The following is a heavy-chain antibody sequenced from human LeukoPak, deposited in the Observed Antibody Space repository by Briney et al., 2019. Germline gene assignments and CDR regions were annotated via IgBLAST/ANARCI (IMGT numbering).Heavy chain of an antibody. CDR2: TYYRSKWYN. V-gene: IGHV6-1*01. CDR3: AREGQQLPFDY. J-gene: IGHJ4*02. CDR1: GXXXSSNXXX. D-gene: IGHD6-13*01. Sequence: SGXXXSSNXXXXXXXXXSXXXGLXWXGRTYYRSKWYNDYAVSVKSRITINPDTSKNQFSLQLNSVTPEDTAVYYCAREGQQLPFDYWGQGTLVTVSS.